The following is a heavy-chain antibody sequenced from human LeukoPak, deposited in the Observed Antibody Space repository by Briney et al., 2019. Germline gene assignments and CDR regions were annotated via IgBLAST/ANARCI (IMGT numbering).Heavy chain of an antibody. V-gene: IGHV5-51*01. CDR3: ARFDVAPGYYFDY. D-gene: IGHD2-15*01. J-gene: IGHJ4*02. CDR1: GYSFTSYW. Sequence: GESLKISCKAAGYSFTSYWIGWVRPTPRKGVEGMGIIYPGDSDTRYSPSFQGQVTISADNSISTAYLQWSSLKASDTAMYYCARFDVAPGYYFDYWGQGTLVTVSS. CDR2: IYPGDSDT.